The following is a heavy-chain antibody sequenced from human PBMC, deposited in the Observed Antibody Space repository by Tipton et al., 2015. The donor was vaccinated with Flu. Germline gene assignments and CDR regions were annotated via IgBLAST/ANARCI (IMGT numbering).Heavy chain of an antibody. J-gene: IGHJ5*01. CDR1: GDSIGSDYY. CDR2: IHRSGTT. Sequence: TLSLTCSISGDSIGSDYYWAWIRQPPGRGLEWIGNIHRSGTTYYNPSLQSRVTMSVDESKIQFSLRLTSVTAADTAVYWCARRDYSNYVSVPKNWFDSWGQGILVTVSS. D-gene: IGHD4-11*01. V-gene: IGHV4-38-2*01. CDR3: ARRDYSNYVSVPKNWFDS.